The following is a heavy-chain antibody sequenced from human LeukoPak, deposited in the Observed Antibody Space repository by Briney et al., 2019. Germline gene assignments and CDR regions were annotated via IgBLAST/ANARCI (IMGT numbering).Heavy chain of an antibody. D-gene: IGHD3-10*01. CDR1: GFTFSSYE. J-gene: IGHJ3*02. CDR2: ISSSGSTI. V-gene: IGHV3-48*03. Sequence: PGGSLRLSCAASGFTFSSYEMNWVRQAPGKGLEWVSYISSSGSTIYYADSVKGRSTISRDNAKNSLYLQMNSLRAEDTAVYYCARDSVKYYYGSGSYYGAFDIWGQGTMVTVSS. CDR3: ARDSVKYYYGSGSYYGAFDI.